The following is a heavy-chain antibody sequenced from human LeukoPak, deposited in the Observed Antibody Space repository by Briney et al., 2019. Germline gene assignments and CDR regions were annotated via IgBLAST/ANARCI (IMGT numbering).Heavy chain of an antibody. J-gene: IGHJ4*02. CDR2: IKRKTDGGTT. V-gene: IGHV3-15*01. D-gene: IGHD3-10*01. Sequence: PGGSLRLSCAASGFTFSSYAMSWVRQAPGKGLEWVGRIKRKTDGGTTDYAAPVKGRFTISRDDSKNTLYLQMNSLKTEDTAVYYCTTDSGYYGSGNYALYYFDYWGQGTLVTVSS. CDR3: TTDSGYYGSGNYALYYFDY. CDR1: GFTFSSYA.